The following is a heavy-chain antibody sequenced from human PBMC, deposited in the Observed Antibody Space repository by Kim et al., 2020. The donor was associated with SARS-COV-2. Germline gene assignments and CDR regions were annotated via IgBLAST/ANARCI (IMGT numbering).Heavy chain of an antibody. J-gene: IGHJ4*02. CDR2: IKQDGSEK. CDR1: GFTFSNYW. CDR3: ARHNRGWMEGDY. D-gene: IGHD6-19*01. V-gene: IGHV3-7*03. Sequence: GGSLRLSCAASGFTFSNYWMTWVRQAPGKGLEWVANIKQDGSEKNYVDSVKDRFTISRDNAKNSLYLQMNSLRAEDTALYYCARHNRGWMEGDYWGQGTLVTVSS.